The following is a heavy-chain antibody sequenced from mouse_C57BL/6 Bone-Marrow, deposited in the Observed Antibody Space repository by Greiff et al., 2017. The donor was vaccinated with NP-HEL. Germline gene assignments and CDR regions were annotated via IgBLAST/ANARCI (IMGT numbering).Heavy chain of an antibody. Sequence: EPGPGLVKPSQSLSLTCSVTGYSITSGYYWNWIRQLPGNKLECMGYISYDGSNHYNPSLKNRISITRNTSKNQFFLQLNSATTEDAATYSGARADPYYFDYWGQGTTLTVSS. CDR1: GYSITSGYY. J-gene: IGHJ2*01. CDR2: ISYDGSN. CDR3: ARADPYYFDY. V-gene: IGHV3-6*01.